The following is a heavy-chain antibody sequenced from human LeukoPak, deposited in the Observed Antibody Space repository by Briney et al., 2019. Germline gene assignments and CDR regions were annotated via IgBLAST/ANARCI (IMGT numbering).Heavy chain of an antibody. V-gene: IGHV1-69*04. CDR3: AREHRGYCSGGSCYEGWFDP. CDR1: GGTFSSYA. CDR2: IIPILGIA. J-gene: IGHJ5*02. Sequence: SVKVSCKASGGTFSSYAISWVRQAPGQGLEWMGRIIPILGIANYAQKFQGRVTITADKSTSTAYMELSSLRSEDTAVCYCAREHRGYCSGGSCYEGWFDPWGQGTLVTVSS. D-gene: IGHD2-15*01.